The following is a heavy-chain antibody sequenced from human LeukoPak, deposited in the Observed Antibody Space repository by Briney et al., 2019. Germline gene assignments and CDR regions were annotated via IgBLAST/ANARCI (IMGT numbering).Heavy chain of an antibody. Sequence: PGRSLRLSCAVFGFNFDDYAIHWVRQAPGKGLEWVSGISWNSGNIGYADSVKGRFTISRDNAKNSLYLRMNSLRPGDTALYFCAKDRAYSSSWQLGLLDVWGQGTTVTVSS. D-gene: IGHD6-13*01. CDR3: AKDRAYSSSWQLGLLDV. J-gene: IGHJ6*02. CDR2: ISWNSGNI. CDR1: GFNFDDYA. V-gene: IGHV3-9*01.